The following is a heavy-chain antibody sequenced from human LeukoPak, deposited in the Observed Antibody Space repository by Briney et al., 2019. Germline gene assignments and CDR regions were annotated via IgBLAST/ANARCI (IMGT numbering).Heavy chain of an antibody. Sequence: GASVKVSCKASGYTFTSYAMHWVRQAPGQRLEWMGWINAGNGNTKYSQKFQGRVTITRDTSASTAYMELSSLRSEDTAVYYRARGRLLLLRSNWFDPWGQGTLVTVSS. CDR3: ARGRLLLLRSNWFDP. J-gene: IGHJ5*02. CDR2: INAGNGNT. V-gene: IGHV1-3*01. D-gene: IGHD2-15*01. CDR1: GYTFTSYA.